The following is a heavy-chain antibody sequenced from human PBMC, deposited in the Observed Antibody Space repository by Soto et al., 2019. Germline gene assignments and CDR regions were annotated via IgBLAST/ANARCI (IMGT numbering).Heavy chain of an antibody. CDR1: GFTFSSYA. Sequence: GGSLILSCTASGFTFSSYAMSWVRQAPGKGLEWVSAISGSGGSTYYADSVKGRFTISRDNSKNTLYLQMNSLRAEDTAVYYCARKGYCSSTSCLWAFDIWGQGTMVTVSS. CDR2: ISGSGGST. J-gene: IGHJ3*02. V-gene: IGHV3-23*01. CDR3: ARKGYCSSTSCLWAFDI. D-gene: IGHD2-2*01.